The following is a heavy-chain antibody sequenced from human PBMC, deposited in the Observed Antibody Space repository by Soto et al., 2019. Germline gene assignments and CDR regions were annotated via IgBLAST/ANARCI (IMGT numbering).Heavy chain of an antibody. V-gene: IGHV1-69*01. CDR3: AASSSVAAAGYFKF. CDR2: FPPLFSTT. CDR1: GDLFNNYP. Sequence: QVQLLQSGAEGKELGSSVKVSCKATGDLFNNYPFNWGRQAPGQGLEWMGRFPPLFSTTNYAQKFQGRVTIGADELTTIVYLEVSNLESEDTAMYYCAASSSVAAAGYFKFWGQGTLVTVSP. D-gene: IGHD6-13*01. J-gene: IGHJ4*02.